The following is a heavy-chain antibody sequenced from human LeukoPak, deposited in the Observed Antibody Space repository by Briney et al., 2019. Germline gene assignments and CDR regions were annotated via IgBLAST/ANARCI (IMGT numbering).Heavy chain of an antibody. CDR2: ISGSRSNT. D-gene: IGHD2-21*02. J-gene: IGHJ4*02. CDR1: GFNSSSSA. V-gene: IGHV3-23*01. CDR3: GKGTRDWHIVDH. Sequence: GGSLRLSCAASGFNSSSSAMSWVRRAPGKGPEWVSGISGSRSNTYYADSVKGRFTISRDNSKNTLYLQMNSLRAEDTAVYYCGKGTRDWHIVDHWGQGTLVTASS.